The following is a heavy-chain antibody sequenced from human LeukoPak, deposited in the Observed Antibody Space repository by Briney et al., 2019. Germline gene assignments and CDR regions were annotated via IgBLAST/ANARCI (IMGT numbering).Heavy chain of an antibody. J-gene: IGHJ4*02. Sequence: ASVKVSCKVSGYTLTELPMHWVRQAPGKGLEWMGGFDPEDGETIYAQKFQGRVTMTEDTSTDTAYMELSRLRSEDTAVYYCATEDFWSGYYRYWGQGTLVTVSS. CDR2: FDPEDGET. CDR1: GYTLTELP. CDR3: ATEDFWSGYYRY. V-gene: IGHV1-24*01. D-gene: IGHD3-3*01.